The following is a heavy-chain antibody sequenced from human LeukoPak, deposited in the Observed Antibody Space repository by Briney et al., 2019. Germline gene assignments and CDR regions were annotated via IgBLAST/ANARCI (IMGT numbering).Heavy chain of an antibody. D-gene: IGHD2-15*01. Sequence: SVKVSCKASGGTFSSYAISWVRQAPGQGLEWMGGIIPIFGTANYAQKFQGRVTITADESTSTAYVELSSLRSEDTAVYYCARDLQRYCSGGSCYRGPFDYWGQGTLVTVSS. V-gene: IGHV1-69*01. J-gene: IGHJ4*02. CDR1: GGTFSSYA. CDR2: IIPIFGTA. CDR3: ARDLQRYCSGGSCYRGPFDY.